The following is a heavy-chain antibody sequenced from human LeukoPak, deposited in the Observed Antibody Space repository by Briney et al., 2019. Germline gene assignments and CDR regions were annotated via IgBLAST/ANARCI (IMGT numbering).Heavy chain of an antibody. V-gene: IGHV4-39*01. CDR3: ACHFIVVDYYFDY. CDR1: GGSISSSSYH. J-gene: IGHJ4*02. D-gene: IGHD2-15*01. Sequence: SETLSLTCTVSGGSISSSSYHWGWIRQPPGKGLEWIGSIYYSGSTYYNPSLKSRVTISVDTSKNQFSLKLSSVTAADTAVYYCACHFIVVDYYFDYWGQGTLVTVSS. CDR2: IYYSGST.